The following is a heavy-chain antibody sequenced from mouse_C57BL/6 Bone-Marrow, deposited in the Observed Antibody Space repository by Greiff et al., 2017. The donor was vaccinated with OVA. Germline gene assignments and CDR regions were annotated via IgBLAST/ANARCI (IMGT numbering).Heavy chain of an antibody. D-gene: IGHD2-1*01. CDR2: IYPGGGYT. Sequence: QVQLQQSGAELVRPGTSVKMSCKASGYTFTNYWIGWAKQRPGHGLEWIGDIYPGGGYTNYNEKFKGKATLTADKSSSTAYMQFSSLTSEDSAIYYWARGGLLWGVYAMDYWGQGTSVTVSS. J-gene: IGHJ4*01. CDR3: ARGGLLWGVYAMDY. CDR1: GYTFTNYW. V-gene: IGHV1-63*01.